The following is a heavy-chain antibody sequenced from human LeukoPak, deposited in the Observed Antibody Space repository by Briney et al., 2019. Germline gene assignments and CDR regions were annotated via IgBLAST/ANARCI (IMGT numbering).Heavy chain of an antibody. D-gene: IGHD2-15*01. Sequence: GGSLRLSCAASGFTFSSYSMNWVRQAPGKGLEWVSYLSSSGRTTYYADSVKGRFTISRDNSKNTLYLQMNSLRAEDTAVYYCARSGYCSGGSCYWIYYYYYMDVWGKGTTVTVSS. CDR2: LSSSGRTT. J-gene: IGHJ6*03. CDR3: ARSGYCSGGSCYWIYYYYYMDV. CDR1: GFTFSSYS. V-gene: IGHV3-48*01.